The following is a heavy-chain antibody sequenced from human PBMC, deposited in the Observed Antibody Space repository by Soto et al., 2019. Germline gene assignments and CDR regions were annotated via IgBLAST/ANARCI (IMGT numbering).Heavy chain of an antibody. CDR3: ATIGCGGDCSNYYYGMDV. Sequence: ASVKVSCKVSGYTLTELSMHWVRQAPGKGLEWMGGFDPEDGETIYAQKFQGRVTMTEDTSTDTAYMELSSLRSEDTAVYYCATIGCGGDCSNYYYGMDVWGQGTTVTVS. V-gene: IGHV1-24*01. D-gene: IGHD2-21*02. CDR1: GYTLTELS. J-gene: IGHJ6*02. CDR2: FDPEDGET.